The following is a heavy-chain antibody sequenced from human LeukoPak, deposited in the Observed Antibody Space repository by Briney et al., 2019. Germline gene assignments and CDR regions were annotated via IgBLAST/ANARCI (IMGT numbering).Heavy chain of an antibody. J-gene: IGHJ3*02. V-gene: IGHV3-30*02. CDR3: AKRRTDYGDYRDAFDI. Sequence: GGSLRLSCAASGFTFSSYGMHWVRRAPGKGLEWVAFIRYDGSNKYYADSVKGRFTISRDNSKNTLYLQMNSLRAEDTAVYYCAKRRTDYGDYRDAFDIWGQGTMVTVSS. D-gene: IGHD4-17*01. CDR1: GFTFSSYG. CDR2: IRYDGSNK.